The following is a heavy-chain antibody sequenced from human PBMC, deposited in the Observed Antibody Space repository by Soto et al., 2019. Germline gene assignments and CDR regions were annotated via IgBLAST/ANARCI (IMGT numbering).Heavy chain of an antibody. CDR3: AKLSDSSGWGIDY. D-gene: IGHD6-19*01. J-gene: IGHJ4*02. CDR2: ISGAGGTT. Sequence: EVQLLESGGGLVQPGGSLRLSCAASGFTFGHYAMNWVRQAPGKGLEWVSAISGAGGTTYYADSAKGRFTISRDNSKDTLYLQMNSLRAEDTAVYYCAKLSDSSGWGIDYWGQGTLVTVSS. V-gene: IGHV3-23*01. CDR1: GFTFGHYA.